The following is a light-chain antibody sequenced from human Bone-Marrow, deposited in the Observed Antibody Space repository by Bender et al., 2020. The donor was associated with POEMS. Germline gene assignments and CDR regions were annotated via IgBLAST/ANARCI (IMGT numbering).Light chain of an antibody. CDR2: ECI. CDR1: SGDVGAYKF. CDR3: CAFAGTSNWV. Sequence: QSALTQPASVSGSPGQSITVSCTGTSGDVGAYKFVSWYQQHPGKAPKLIIYECIKRPSGVSNRFSASKSGNTASLTISGLQAEDEADYHCCAFAGTSNWVFGGGTRLTV. J-gene: IGLJ3*02. V-gene: IGLV2-23*01.